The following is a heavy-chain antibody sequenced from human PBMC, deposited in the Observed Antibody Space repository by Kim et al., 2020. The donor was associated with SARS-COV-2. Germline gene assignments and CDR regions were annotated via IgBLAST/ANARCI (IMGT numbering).Heavy chain of an antibody. CDR1: WFTVSSNY. D-gene: IGHD3-16*01. V-gene: IGHV3-53*01. Sequence: GGSLRLSCAASWFTVSSNYMSWVRQAPGKGLEWVSVIYSGGSTYYADSVKGRFTISRDNSKNTLYLQMNSLRAEDTAVYYCAREGVLGWFDPWGQGTLVTISS. CDR2: IYSGGST. J-gene: IGHJ5*02. CDR3: AREGVLGWFDP.